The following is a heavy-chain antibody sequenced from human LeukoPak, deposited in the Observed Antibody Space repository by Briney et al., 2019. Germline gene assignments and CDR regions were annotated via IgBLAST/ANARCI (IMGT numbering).Heavy chain of an antibody. V-gene: IGHV3-30*04. CDR3: ARGPCSSTSCYVFSGEYYFDY. Sequence: GGSLRLSCAASGFTFSSYAMHWVRQAPGKGLEWVAVISYDGSNKYYADSVKGRFTISRDNSKNTLYLQMNSLRAEDTAVYYCARGPCSSTSCYVFSGEYYFDYWGQGTLVTVSS. D-gene: IGHD2-2*01. J-gene: IGHJ4*02. CDR2: ISYDGSNK. CDR1: GFTFSSYA.